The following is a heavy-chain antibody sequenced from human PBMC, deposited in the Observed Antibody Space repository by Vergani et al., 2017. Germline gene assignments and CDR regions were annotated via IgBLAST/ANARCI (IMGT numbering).Heavy chain of an antibody. CDR3: AREGSGSYYNYYYGMDV. Sequence: QVQLVQSGAEVKKPGSSVKVSCKASGGTFSSYAISWVRQAPGQGLEWMGGIIPIFGTANYAQKFQGRVTITADKSTSTAYMELSSLRSEDTAVYYCAREGSGSYYNYYYGMDVWGQGTTVTVSS. CDR1: GGTFSSYA. J-gene: IGHJ6*02. CDR2: IIPIFGTA. V-gene: IGHV1-69*06. D-gene: IGHD3-10*01.